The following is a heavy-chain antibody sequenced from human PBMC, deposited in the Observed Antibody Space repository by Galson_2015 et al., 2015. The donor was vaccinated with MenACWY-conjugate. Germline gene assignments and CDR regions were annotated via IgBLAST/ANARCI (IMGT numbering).Heavy chain of an antibody. Sequence: SLRLSCAASGFTFDDYGMSWVRQAPGKGLEWVSGINWNGGSTGYADSVKGRLTISRDNAKNSLYLQMNSLRAEDTALYYCARDFISSKDQPSPDYWGQGTLVTVSS. V-gene: IGHV3-20*04. CDR2: INWNGGST. D-gene: IGHD6-13*01. CDR3: ARDFISSKDQPSPDY. J-gene: IGHJ4*02. CDR1: GFTFDDYG.